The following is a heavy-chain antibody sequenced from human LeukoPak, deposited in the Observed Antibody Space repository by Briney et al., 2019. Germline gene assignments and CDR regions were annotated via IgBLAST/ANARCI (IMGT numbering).Heavy chain of an antibody. D-gene: IGHD1-26*01. J-gene: IGHJ4*02. CDR2: ISSSSSII. CDR3: ARGLLHGPPGDY. CDR1: EFNFNTSP. Sequence: GGSLRLSCAASEFNFNTSPMNWLRQAPGKGLEWVSYISSSSSIIYYADSVKGRFTISRDNAKNSLYLQMNSLRAEDTAVYYCARGLLHGPPGDYWGQGTLVTVSS. V-gene: IGHV3-48*01.